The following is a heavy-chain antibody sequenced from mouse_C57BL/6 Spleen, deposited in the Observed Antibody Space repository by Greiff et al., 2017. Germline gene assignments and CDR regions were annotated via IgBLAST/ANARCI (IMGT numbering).Heavy chain of an antibody. CDR2: IYPRSGNT. CDR3: AGDSNSNYFDY. J-gene: IGHJ2*01. CDR1: GYTFTSYG. Sequence: QVQLQKSGAELARPGASVKLSCKASGYTFTSYGISWVKQRTGQGLEWIGEIYPRSGNTYYNEKFKGKATLTADKSSSTAYMELRSLTSEDSAVYFCAGDSNSNYFDYWGQGTTLTVSS. V-gene: IGHV1-81*01. D-gene: IGHD2-5*01.